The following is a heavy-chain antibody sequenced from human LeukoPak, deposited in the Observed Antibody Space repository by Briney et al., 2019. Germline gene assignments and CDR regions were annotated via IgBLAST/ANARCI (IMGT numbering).Heavy chain of an antibody. J-gene: IGHJ2*01. V-gene: IGHV3-30*02. D-gene: IGHD3-16*02. CDR2: IRYDGSNK. Sequence: GGSLRLSCAASGFTFSSYGMHWVRQAPGKGLEWVAFIRYDGSNKYYADSVKGRFTISRDNSKNTLYLQMNTLRAEDTAVYFCAREEHYRRYFALWGRGTLVTVSS. CDR1: GFTFSSYG. CDR3: AREEHYRRYFAL.